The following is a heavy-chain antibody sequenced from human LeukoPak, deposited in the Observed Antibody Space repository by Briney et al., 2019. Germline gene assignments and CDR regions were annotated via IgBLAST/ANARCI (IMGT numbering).Heavy chain of an antibody. CDR1: GFTVSSNY. CDR2: IYSGGST. D-gene: IGHD6-13*01. V-gene: IGHV3-53*01. J-gene: IGHJ3*02. Sequence: GGSLRLSCAASGFTVSSNYMSWVRQAPGKGLEWVSVIYSGGSTYYADSVKGRFTISRDNSKNTLYLQMNSLRAEDTAVYYCARETKQPSDAFDIWGQGTMVTVSS. CDR3: ARETKQPSDAFDI.